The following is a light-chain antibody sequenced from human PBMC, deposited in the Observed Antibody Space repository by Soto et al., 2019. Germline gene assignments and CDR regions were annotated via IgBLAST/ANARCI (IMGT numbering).Light chain of an antibody. Sequence: EIVMTQSPATLSVSPGDTATLSCRASQSVRDDIAWYQQKPCQAPRLLMYGASFRANGVPARFSGSGSGTEFILTISSLQSEDFAVYYCQQFNDWPRTFGQGTKVDIK. CDR1: QSVRDD. J-gene: IGKJ1*01. CDR3: QQFNDWPRT. V-gene: IGKV3-15*01. CDR2: GAS.